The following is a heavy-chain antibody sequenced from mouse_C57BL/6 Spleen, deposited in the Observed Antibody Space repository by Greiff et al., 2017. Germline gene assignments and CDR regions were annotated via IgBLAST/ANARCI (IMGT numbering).Heavy chain of an antibody. CDR1: GFTFSSYA. CDR2: ISSGGDYI. Sequence: EVKLVESGEGLVKPGGSLKLSCAASGFTFSSYAMSWVRQTPEKRLEWVAYISSGGDYIYYADTVKGRFTTPRDNARNTLYLQMSSLKSEDTAMYYCTRETTVYFGCWGGGATLTVS. J-gene: IGHJ2*01. CDR3: TRETTVYFGC. V-gene: IGHV5-9-1*02. D-gene: IGHD1-1*01.